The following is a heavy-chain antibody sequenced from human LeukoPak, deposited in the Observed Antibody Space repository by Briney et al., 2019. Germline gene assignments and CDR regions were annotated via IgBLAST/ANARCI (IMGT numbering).Heavy chain of an antibody. CDR2: ISGSGDST. J-gene: IGHJ4*02. V-gene: IGHV3-23*01. Sequence: GGSLRPSCAASGFTFSSYAMNWVRQAPGKGLEWVSTISGSGDSTYYADSVKGRFTISRDNSKNTLCLQMNSLRAEDTAVYYCAKLRTQRWLQYRGFDYWGQGTLVTVSS. CDR3: AKLRTQRWLQYRGFDY. CDR1: GFTFSSYA. D-gene: IGHD5-24*01.